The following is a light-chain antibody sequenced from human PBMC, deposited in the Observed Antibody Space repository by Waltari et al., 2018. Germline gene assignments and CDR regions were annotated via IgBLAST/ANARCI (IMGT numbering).Light chain of an antibody. J-gene: IGLJ2*01. CDR1: SSDVGNYKR. CDR3: YSYAGSSKVV. Sequence: QSALTQPASVSGSPGQSITFSCTGTSSDVGNYKRVSWYQQHPGTAPKLMIYAVSKQPSEGSDLFSASNSGDMASLTISGLQPEDEAEDFCYSYAGSSKVVFGGGTKLTFL. V-gene: IGLV2-23*02. CDR2: AVS.